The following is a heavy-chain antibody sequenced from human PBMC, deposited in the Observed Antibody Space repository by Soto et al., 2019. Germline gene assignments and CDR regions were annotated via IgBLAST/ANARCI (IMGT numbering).Heavy chain of an antibody. V-gene: IGHV1-2*02. D-gene: IGHD2-21*02. CDR1: GYNFVAYY. CDR3: AKDRQYGDEGYNFDY. CDR2: INPSSGAT. Sequence: ASVKVSCKASGYNFVAYYMHWVRQAPGQGLEWMGWINPSSGATNFAERFQGRVTMTSDTSISTFYMEIKRLNSDDTAVYFCAKDRQYGDEGYNFDYWGQGTFGTVAS. J-gene: IGHJ4*02.